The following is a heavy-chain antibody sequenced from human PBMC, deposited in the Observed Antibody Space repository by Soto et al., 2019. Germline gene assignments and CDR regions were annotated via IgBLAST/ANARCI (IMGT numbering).Heavy chain of an antibody. Sequence: QVQLQQWGAGLLKPSETLSLSCAVYGGSLRGFFWSWIRQPAGKGLEWIGEINHGGSTNYNPSLKSRVIISVDTSKNQFSLTLNSVTAADTAVYYCALLSYQMSNGLDVWGQGTTVTVSS. J-gene: IGHJ6*02. D-gene: IGHD2-2*01. CDR2: INHGGST. CDR3: ALLSYQMSNGLDV. V-gene: IGHV4-34*01. CDR1: GGSLRGFF.